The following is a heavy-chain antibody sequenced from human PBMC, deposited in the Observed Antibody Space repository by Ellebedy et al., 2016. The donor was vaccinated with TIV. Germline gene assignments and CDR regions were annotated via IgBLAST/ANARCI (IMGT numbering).Heavy chain of an antibody. CDR1: GFIVSSNY. CDR2: IYSGGTT. D-gene: IGHD6-13*01. Sequence: GGSLRLSXAASGFIVSSNYMSWVRQAPGKGLEWVSVIYSGGTTSYADSVRGRFTISIDISKNTLSLQMNSLRADDTAVYYCARGVWEYSSSWLDYWGQGTLVTVSS. CDR3: ARGVWEYSSSWLDY. V-gene: IGHV3-53*01. J-gene: IGHJ4*02.